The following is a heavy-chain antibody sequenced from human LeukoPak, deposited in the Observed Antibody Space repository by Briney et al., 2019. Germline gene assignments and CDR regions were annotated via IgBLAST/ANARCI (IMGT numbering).Heavy chain of an antibody. CDR3: AKDLRGYDRPSDY. J-gene: IGHJ4*02. CDR1: GFTFNNYA. V-gene: IGHV3-23*01. D-gene: IGHD5-12*01. Sequence: GGSLTLSCAASGFTFNNYATNWVRQAAGKGLEWVSGINGSGGSTNYADSVKGRFTISRDNSKNTLYLQMNSLRAEDAAVYYCAKDLRGYDRPSDYWGQGTLVTVFS. CDR2: INGSGGST.